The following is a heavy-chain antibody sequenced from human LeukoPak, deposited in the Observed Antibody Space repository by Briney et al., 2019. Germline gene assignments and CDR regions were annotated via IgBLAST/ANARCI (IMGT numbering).Heavy chain of an antibody. CDR3: AKPAPAGYFDY. Sequence: GGSLSLSCAASGFTFDDYAMHWLRQAPGKGLEWFSGISWNSGSIGYADSVKGRFTISRDNAKNSLYLQMNSLRAEDTALYYCAKPAPAGYFDYWGQGTLVTVSS. CDR2: ISWNSGSI. V-gene: IGHV3-9*01. J-gene: IGHJ4*02. CDR1: GFTFDDYA.